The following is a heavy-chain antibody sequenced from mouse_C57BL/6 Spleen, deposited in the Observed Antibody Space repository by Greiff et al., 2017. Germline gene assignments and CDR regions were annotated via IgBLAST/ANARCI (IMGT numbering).Heavy chain of an antibody. V-gene: IGHV3-6*01. J-gene: IGHJ3*01. D-gene: IGHD2-4*01. CDR3: ASIYYDPDWFAY. CDR1: GYSITSGYY. Sequence: EVQVVESGPGLVKPSQSLSLTCSVTGYSITSGYYWNWIRQFPGNKLEWMGYISYDGSNNYNPSLKNRISITRDTSKNQFFLKLNSVTTEDTATYYCASIYYDPDWFAYWGQGTLVTVSA. CDR2: ISYDGSN.